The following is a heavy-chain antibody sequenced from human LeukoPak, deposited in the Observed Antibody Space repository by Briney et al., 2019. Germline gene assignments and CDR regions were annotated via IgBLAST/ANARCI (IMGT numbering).Heavy chain of an antibody. CDR3: AKSFLGYYDSSGSDY. D-gene: IGHD3-22*01. Sequence: GGSLRLSCAASGFTFSSYGMHWVRQAPGKRLEWVAVISYDGSNKYYADSVKGRFTISRDNSKNTLYLQMNSLRAEDTAVYYCAKSFLGYYDSSGSDYWGQGTLVTVSS. V-gene: IGHV3-30*18. CDR1: GFTFSSYG. CDR2: ISYDGSNK. J-gene: IGHJ4*02.